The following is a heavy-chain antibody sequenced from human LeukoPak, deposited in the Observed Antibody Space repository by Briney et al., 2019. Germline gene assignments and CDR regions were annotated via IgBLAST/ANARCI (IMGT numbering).Heavy chain of an antibody. J-gene: IGHJ4*02. Sequence: GGSLRPSCAASGFTFSSYDMHWVRQAAGKGLEWVSAIGTAGDTYNPGSVKGRFTISRENAKSSLYLQMNSLRAGDTAVCYCARGVGYSGYEFLDYWGQGTLVTVSS. D-gene: IGHD5-12*01. V-gene: IGHV3-13*01. CDR2: IGTAGDT. CDR3: ARGVGYSGYEFLDY. CDR1: GFTFSSYD.